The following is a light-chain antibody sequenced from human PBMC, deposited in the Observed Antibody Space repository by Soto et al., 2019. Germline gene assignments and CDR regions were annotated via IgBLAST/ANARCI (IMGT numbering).Light chain of an antibody. Sequence: DIQMTQSPSSLSASVGDRDTITCQASQDIRNFLNWYQQKPGKAPKLLIYDASNLETAVPSRFSGSGSGTDFTFTISSLQPEGIATYYCQQYDILPTFGQGTKLEIK. V-gene: IGKV1-33*01. CDR1: QDIRNF. J-gene: IGKJ2*01. CDR2: DAS. CDR3: QQYDILPT.